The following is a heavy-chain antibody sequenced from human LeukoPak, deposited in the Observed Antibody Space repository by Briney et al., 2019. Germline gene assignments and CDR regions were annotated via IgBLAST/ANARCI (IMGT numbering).Heavy chain of an antibody. CDR1: GFTFSSYG. CDR2: ITGSTRST. J-gene: IGHJ4*02. Sequence: GGSLRLSCAASGFTFSSYGMSWVRQAPGQGLEWVSGITGSTRSTYYADSVKGRFTISRDNSKNTLYLQMNSLRAEDTAVYYCAKAGGDGTLGTYWGQGTLVTVSS. D-gene: IGHD1-1*01. CDR3: AKAGGDGTLGTY. V-gene: IGHV3-23*01.